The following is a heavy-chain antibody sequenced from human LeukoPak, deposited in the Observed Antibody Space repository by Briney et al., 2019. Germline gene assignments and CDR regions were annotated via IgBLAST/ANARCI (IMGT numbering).Heavy chain of an antibody. CDR2: ISGSGGST. D-gene: IGHD6-13*01. CDR3: ARTTIAAPALNY. J-gene: IGHJ4*01. Sequence: RGSLHLSSAASGFSYRTFDPRRVSQAPGKGLEWVSAISGSGGSTYYADSVKGRFTISRDNSKNTLYLQMNSLRAEDTAVYYCARTTIAAPALNYWAPATLVTVSS. CDR1: GFSYRTFD. V-gene: IGHV3-23*01.